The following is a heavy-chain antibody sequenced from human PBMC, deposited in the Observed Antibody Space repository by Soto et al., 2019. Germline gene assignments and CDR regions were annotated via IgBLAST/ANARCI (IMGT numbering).Heavy chain of an antibody. CDR2: LYSGGTA. D-gene: IGHD3-22*01. J-gene: IGHJ2*01. V-gene: IGHV3-53*01. CDR1: GLIVSANY. Sequence: EVQLVESGGGLIQPGGSLRLSCAASGLIVSANYMNWVRQAPGKGLEWVSLLYSGGTAYYADSVRGRFTISRDNSKNTLYLQMNSLRVEDTAVYFCARARSSTMIVVTNHWYFDLWGRGTLVTVSS. CDR3: ARARSSTMIVVTNHWYFDL.